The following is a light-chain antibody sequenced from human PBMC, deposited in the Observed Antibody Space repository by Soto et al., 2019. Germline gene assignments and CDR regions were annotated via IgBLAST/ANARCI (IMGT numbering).Light chain of an antibody. V-gene: IGKV3-15*01. CDR3: QQYGSSPPWT. J-gene: IGKJ1*01. CDR1: QSVSSN. Sequence: ENVLTQSPGTLSLSPGERATLSCRASQSVSSNLAWYQQKPGQAPRLLIYGASTRATGIPARFSGSGSGTEFTLTISSLQSEDFAVYYCQQYGSSPPWTFGQGTKVDNK. CDR2: GAS.